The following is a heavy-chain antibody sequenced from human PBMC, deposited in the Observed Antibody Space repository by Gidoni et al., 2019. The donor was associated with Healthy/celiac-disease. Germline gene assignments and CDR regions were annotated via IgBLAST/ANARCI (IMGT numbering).Heavy chain of an antibody. J-gene: IGHJ6*02. V-gene: IGHV3-30-3*01. CDR1: GFTFSSYA. D-gene: IGHD2-2*01. CDR2: ISYDGSNK. CDR3: ARDRSRVRPARRGGMDV. Sequence: QVQLVESGGGVVQPGRSLRLSCAAAGFTFSSYAMHWVRQAPGKGLEWVAVISYDGSNKYDADSVKGRFTISRDNSKNTLYLQMNSLRAEDTAVYYCARDRSRVRPARRGGMDVWGQGTTVTVSS.